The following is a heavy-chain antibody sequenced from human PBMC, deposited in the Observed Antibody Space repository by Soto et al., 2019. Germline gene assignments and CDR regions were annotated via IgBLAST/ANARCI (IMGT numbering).Heavy chain of an antibody. Sequence: QLQLQESGPGLVKPSETLSLTCTVSGGSISSSSFHWGWIRQPPGKGLEWIGSIYYSGSTYYSPSLKSRVPISVDTSKNHFPLKLSSVTAADTAVYYCARRERAAGTDWWFDPWGQGTLVTVSS. V-gene: IGHV4-39*02. CDR3: ARRERAAGTDWWFDP. D-gene: IGHD6-13*01. J-gene: IGHJ5*02. CDR1: GGSISSSSFH. CDR2: IYYSGST.